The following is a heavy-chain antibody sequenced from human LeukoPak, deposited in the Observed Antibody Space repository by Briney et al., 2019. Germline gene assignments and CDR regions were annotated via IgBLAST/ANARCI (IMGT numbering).Heavy chain of an antibody. CDR1: GYTFTSYA. CDR2: INAGNGST. D-gene: IGHD6-13*01. CDR3: ARGAAAGENYYYYGMDA. Sequence: ASVKVSCKASGYTFTSYAMHWVRQAPGQRLEWMGWINAGNGSTKYSQKFQGRVTITRDTSASTAYMELSSLRSQDTAVYYCARGAAAGENYYYYGMDAWGQGTTVTVSS. J-gene: IGHJ6*02. V-gene: IGHV1-3*01.